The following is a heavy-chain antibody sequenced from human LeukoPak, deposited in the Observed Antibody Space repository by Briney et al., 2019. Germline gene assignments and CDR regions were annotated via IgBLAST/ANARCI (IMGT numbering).Heavy chain of an antibody. V-gene: IGHV3-21*01. CDR2: ISSSSSYI. CDR1: GFTFSSYS. CDR3: ARGGPDCSSTSCPFDY. Sequence: GGSLRLSCAASGFTFSSYSMNWVRQAPGKGLEWVSSISSSSSYIYYADSVKGRFTISRDNAENSLYLQMNSLRAEDTAVYYCARGGPDCSSTSCPFDYWGQGTLVTVSS. D-gene: IGHD2-2*01. J-gene: IGHJ4*02.